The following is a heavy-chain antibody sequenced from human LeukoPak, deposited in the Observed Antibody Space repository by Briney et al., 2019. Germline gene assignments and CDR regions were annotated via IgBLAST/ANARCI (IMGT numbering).Heavy chain of an antibody. CDR1: GGFINGHY. CDR2: IYTSGTT. J-gene: IGHJ4*02. D-gene: IGHD6-19*01. V-gene: IGHV4-4*07. CDR3: AREYSSGWDYFDY. Sequence: SETLSLTCTVSGGFINGHYCSWIRQPAGKGLEWIGHIYTSGTTNYNPSLKSRVTMSVDTSKNQFSLKLSSVTAADTAVYYCAREYSSGWDYFDYWGQGTLVTVSS.